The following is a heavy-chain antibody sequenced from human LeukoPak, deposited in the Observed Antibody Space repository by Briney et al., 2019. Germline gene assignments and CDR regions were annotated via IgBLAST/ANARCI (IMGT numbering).Heavy chain of an antibody. CDR1: GGSISSSSYY. D-gene: IGHD1/OR15-1a*01. J-gene: IGHJ5*02. Sequence: SETLSLTCTVSGGSISSSSYYWGWLRQPPGKGLEWIGSIYYSGSTYYNPSLKSRVTISVDTSKNQFSLKLSSVTAADTAVYYCATNNVRDNWFDPWGQGTLVTVSS. CDR2: IYYSGST. CDR3: ATNNVRDNWFDP. V-gene: IGHV4-39*01.